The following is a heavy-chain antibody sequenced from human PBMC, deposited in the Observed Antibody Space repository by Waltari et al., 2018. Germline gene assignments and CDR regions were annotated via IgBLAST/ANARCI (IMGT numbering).Heavy chain of an antibody. J-gene: IGHJ4*03. CDR2: IRHTGDT. Sequence: QVQLQESGPGLVKPSETLSLTCSVSGGSVSSYFWNWIRLAPGKGPEWIGYIRHTGDTKQNPSLKSRVSMSVDTSTNEVSLRLSSVTAADTAVYYCARWESGWRALQIWGQGTLAIVSS. CDR1: GGSVSSYF. D-gene: IGHD6-19*01. CDR3: ARWESGWRALQI. V-gene: IGHV4-59*08.